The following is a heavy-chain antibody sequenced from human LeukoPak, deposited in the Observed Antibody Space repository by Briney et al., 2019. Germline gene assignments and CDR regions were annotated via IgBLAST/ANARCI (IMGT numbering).Heavy chain of an antibody. CDR1: GFTFSDHF. V-gene: IGHV3-72*01. J-gene: IGHJ4*02. CDR3: VRVGSVAGSDYLDY. Sequence: AGGSLRLSCAVSGFTFSDHFLDWVRQAPGKGLEWVGRSRSKAKSYTTEYAASVKGRFTISRDDSTNSLYLQMNSLKIEDTAIYYCVRVGSVAGSDYLDYWGQGNLVTVSS. CDR2: SRSKAKSYTT. D-gene: IGHD6-19*01.